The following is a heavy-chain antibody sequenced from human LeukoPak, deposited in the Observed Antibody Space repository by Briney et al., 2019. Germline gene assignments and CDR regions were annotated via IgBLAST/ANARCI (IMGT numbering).Heavy chain of an antibody. V-gene: IGHV3-23*01. D-gene: IGHD5-24*01. CDR2: ISAGADVI. CDR1: GFSFRDYP. Sequence: GGSLRLSCEAAGFSFRDYPMGWVRRASGKRLEWVSGISAGADVIFYADPVKGRFTISRDNPKNLLFLQINSLRVEDTAVYYCARETPRRGETRDGYRWGQGTVVTVSS. J-gene: IGHJ4*02. CDR3: ARETPRRGETRDGYR.